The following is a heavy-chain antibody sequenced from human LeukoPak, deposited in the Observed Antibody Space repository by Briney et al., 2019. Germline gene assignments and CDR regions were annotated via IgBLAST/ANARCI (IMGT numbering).Heavy chain of an antibody. CDR2: ISYDGSNK. V-gene: IGHV3-30*04. Sequence: GGSLRLSCAASGFTFSSYAMHWVRQAPGKGLEWVAVISYDGSNKYYADSVKGRFTISRDNSKNTLYLQMNSLRAEDTAVYYCAREEYSNYHIDYWGQGTLVTVSS. J-gene: IGHJ4*02. CDR1: GFTFSSYA. CDR3: AREEYSNYHIDY. D-gene: IGHD4-11*01.